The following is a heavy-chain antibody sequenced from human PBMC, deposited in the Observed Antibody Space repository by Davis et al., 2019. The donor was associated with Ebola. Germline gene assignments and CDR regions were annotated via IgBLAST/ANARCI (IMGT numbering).Heavy chain of an antibody. V-gene: IGHV1-2*04. Sequence: AASVKVSCKASGYTFIDNSIHWMRQAPGQGPEWMGWINPKSGGTKYAQRFQDWVTMTRDTSITTAYVELSGLTSDDTAIYYCARALSATYDYYVDVWGKGTAVTVSS. D-gene: IGHD2-8*01. CDR1: GYTFIDNS. CDR2: INPKSGGT. CDR3: ARALSATYDYYVDV. J-gene: IGHJ6*03.